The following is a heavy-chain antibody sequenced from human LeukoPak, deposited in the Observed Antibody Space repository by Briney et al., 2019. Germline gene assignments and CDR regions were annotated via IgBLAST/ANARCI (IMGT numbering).Heavy chain of an antibody. J-gene: IGHJ4*02. CDR3: ARCGSYNFDY. CDR2: VNLNSGDT. D-gene: IGHD1-26*01. V-gene: IGHV1-2*06. CDR1: GYTLTGYY. Sequence: ASVKVSCKASGYTLTGYYMHWVRPAPGQGREWMGRVNLNSGDTNYAQKFQGRVTMTRDTSISTAYMEQSRLRSADTAVYYCARCGSYNFDYWGQGTLVTISS.